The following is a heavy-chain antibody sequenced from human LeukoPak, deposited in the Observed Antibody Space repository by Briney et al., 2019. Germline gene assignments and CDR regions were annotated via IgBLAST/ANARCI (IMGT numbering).Heavy chain of an antibody. J-gene: IGHJ4*02. CDR3: ARESSGYFY. Sequence: GGSLRLSCAASGFNFSSYSMNWVREAPGKGLEWVSSISSSSSFRYYADSVKGRFTISRDNAKNSLYLQMNSLRAEDTAVYYCARESSGYFYWGQGTLVTVSS. CDR2: ISSSSSFR. CDR1: GFNFSSYS. V-gene: IGHV3-21*01. D-gene: IGHD3-22*01.